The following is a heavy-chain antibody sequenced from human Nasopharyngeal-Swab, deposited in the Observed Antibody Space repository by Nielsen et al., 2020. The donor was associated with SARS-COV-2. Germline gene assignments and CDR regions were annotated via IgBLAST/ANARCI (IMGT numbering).Heavy chain of an antibody. J-gene: IGHJ4*02. CDR1: GGSVSSGSYY. Sequence: SETLSLTCTVSGGSVSSGSYYWSWIRQPPGKGLEWIGYIYYSGSTNYNPSLKSRVTISVDTSKNQFSLKLSSVTAADTAVYYCARPKYSGYDDEFGAYFDYWGQGTLVTVSS. CDR2: IYYSGST. V-gene: IGHV4-61*01. CDR3: ARPKYSGYDDEFGAYFDY. D-gene: IGHD5-12*01.